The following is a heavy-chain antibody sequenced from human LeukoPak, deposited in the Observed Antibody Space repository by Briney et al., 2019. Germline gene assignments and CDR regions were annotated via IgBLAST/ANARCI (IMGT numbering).Heavy chain of an antibody. D-gene: IGHD6-19*01. CDR2: ISSSGSTI. CDR3: ARVKGSGWYAVDY. CDR1: GFTFSSYE. J-gene: IGHJ4*02. V-gene: IGHV3-48*03. Sequence: GGSLRLSCAASGFTFSSYEMNWVRQAPGEGLEWFSYISSSGSTIYYADSVKGRFTISRDNAKNSLYLQMDSLRAEDTAVYYCARVKGSGWYAVDYWGQGTLVTVSS.